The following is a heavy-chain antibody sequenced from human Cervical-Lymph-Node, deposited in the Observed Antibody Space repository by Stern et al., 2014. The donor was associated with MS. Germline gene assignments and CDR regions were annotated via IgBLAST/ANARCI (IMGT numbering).Heavy chain of an antibody. V-gene: IGHV4-59*01. CDR3: ARATDL. CDR2: IYYSGTT. CDR1: GASITSYY. J-gene: IGHJ5*02. Sequence: QLQLQESGPGLLRPSETLSLTCTVSGASITSYYWSCIRQPPGKGLEWIGYIYYSGTTNYNASLKGRVAISIDTSKTQFSLRLSSVTAADTAVYYCARATDLWGQGTLVTVSS.